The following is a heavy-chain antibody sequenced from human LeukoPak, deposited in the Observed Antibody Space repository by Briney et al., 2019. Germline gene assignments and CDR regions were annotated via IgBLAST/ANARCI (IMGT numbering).Heavy chain of an antibody. J-gene: IGHJ4*02. D-gene: IGHD6-19*01. Sequence: SETLSLTCAVYGGSFSGYYWSWIRQPPGKGLEWIGEINHSGSTNYNPSLKSRVTISVDTSKNQFSLKLSSVTAADTAVYYCARAGYSSGWFNYFDYWGQGTLFTVSS. CDR3: ARAGYSSGWFNYFDY. V-gene: IGHV4-34*01. CDR1: GGSFSGYY. CDR2: INHSGST.